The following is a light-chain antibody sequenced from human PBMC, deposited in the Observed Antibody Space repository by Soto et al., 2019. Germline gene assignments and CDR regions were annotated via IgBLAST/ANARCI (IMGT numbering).Light chain of an antibody. CDR1: GSNVGTSY. CDR3: AAWDDSLSGRV. J-gene: IGLJ3*02. Sequence: QSVLTQPPSASGTPGQRVTISCSGSGSNVGTSYVYWYQQLPGKAPKLLIYANNQRPSGGPDRFSGSKSGTSASLAISGLRSEDEADYYCAAWDDSLSGRVFGGGTKLTVL. V-gene: IGLV1-47*01. CDR2: ANN.